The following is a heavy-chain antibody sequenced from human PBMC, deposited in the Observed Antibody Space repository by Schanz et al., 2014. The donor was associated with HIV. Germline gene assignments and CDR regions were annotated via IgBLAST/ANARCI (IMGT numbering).Heavy chain of an antibody. D-gene: IGHD6-13*01. CDR3: AREYYSRNWNWFDP. CDR2: IWYDGTNI. J-gene: IGHJ5*02. CDR1: GFTFSSYG. Sequence: QVQLVESGGGVVQPGRSLRLSCAASGFTFSSYGMHWVRQAPGKGLEWEAVIWYDGTNIDYADSVKGRFTVSRDNSKNMLYLQMNSLRAEDTAVYYCAREYYSRNWNWFDPWGQGTLVTVSS. V-gene: IGHV3-33*08.